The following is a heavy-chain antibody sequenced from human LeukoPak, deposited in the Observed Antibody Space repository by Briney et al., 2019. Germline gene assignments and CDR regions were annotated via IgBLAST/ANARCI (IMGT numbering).Heavy chain of an antibody. CDR2: ISYDGSNK. V-gene: IGHV3-30*04. Sequence: GGSLRLSCAASGFTFSSYAMHWVRQAPGKGLEWVAVISYDGSNKYYADSVKGRFTTSRDNAKNTLYLQMNSLGVEDTAVYYCARDLHWGASDYWGQGTLVTVSS. J-gene: IGHJ4*02. D-gene: IGHD1-26*01. CDR3: ARDLHWGASDY. CDR1: GFTFSSYA.